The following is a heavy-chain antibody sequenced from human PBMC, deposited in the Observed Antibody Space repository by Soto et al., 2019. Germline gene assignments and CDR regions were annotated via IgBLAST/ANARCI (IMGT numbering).Heavy chain of an antibody. CDR3: ARVAGATRYRALWFDP. CDR2: IYYSGST. J-gene: IGHJ5*02. Sequence: SETLSLTCTVSGGSISSYYWSWIRQPPGKGLEWIGYIYYSGSTNYNPSLKSRVTISVDTSKNQFSLKLSSVTAADTAVYYCARVAGATRYRALWFDPWGQGTLVTVSS. D-gene: IGHD1-26*01. CDR1: GGSISSYY. V-gene: IGHV4-59*01.